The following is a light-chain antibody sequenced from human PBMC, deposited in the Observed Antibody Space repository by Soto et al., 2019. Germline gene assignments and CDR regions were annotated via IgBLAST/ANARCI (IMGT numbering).Light chain of an antibody. V-gene: IGLV1-40*01. CDR1: SSNIGAGYD. CDR3: QSYDNTLSWV. J-gene: IGLJ1*01. CDR2: GNN. Sequence: QSALTQPPSVSGAPGQRVAISCTGSSSNIGAGYDVHWYQQLPGTAPKLLIYGNNNRPSGVPDRFSGSKSGTSASLAITGLQAEDEVDYYCQSYDNTLSWVFGTGTKVTVL.